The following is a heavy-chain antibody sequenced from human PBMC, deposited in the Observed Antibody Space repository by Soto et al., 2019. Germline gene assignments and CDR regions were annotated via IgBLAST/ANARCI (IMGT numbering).Heavy chain of an antibody. CDR2: ISGSGGST. CDR1: GFTFSSYA. J-gene: IGHJ4*02. V-gene: IGHV3-23*01. CDR3: AKRRGAGGHFDY. Sequence: PGGSLRLSCAASGFTFSSYAMSWVRQAPGKGLEWVSAISGSGGSTYYADSVRGRFTISRDNSKDTLSLQMNSPRAEDTAVYYCAKRRGAGGHFDYWGQGALVTVSS. D-gene: IGHD2-15*01.